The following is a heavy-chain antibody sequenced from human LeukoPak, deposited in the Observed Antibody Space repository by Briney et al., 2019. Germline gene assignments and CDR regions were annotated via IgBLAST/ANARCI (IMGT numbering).Heavy chain of an antibody. Sequence: ASVKVSCKAFGYTFTGYYMHWVRQAPGQGLEWMGWINPNSGGTNYAQKFQGRVTMTRDTSISTAYMELSRLRSDDTAVYYCARVWGSSGWYYFDYWGQGTLVTVSS. CDR2: INPNSGGT. D-gene: IGHD6-19*01. J-gene: IGHJ4*02. V-gene: IGHV1-2*02. CDR1: GYTFTGYY. CDR3: ARVWGSSGWYYFDY.